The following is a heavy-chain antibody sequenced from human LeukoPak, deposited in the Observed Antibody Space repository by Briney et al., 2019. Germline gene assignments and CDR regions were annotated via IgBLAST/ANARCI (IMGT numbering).Heavy chain of an antibody. CDR1: GFTFSSYA. CDR3: AKSSLVDTIKDHFDY. Sequence: GGSLSLSCAASGFTFSSYAMSWVRQAPGKGLEWVSAISGSGGSTYYADSVKVRFTISRDNSKNTLYLQMNSLRAEDTAVYYCAKSSLVDTIKDHFDYWGQGTLVTVSS. D-gene: IGHD5-12*01. CDR2: ISGSGGST. V-gene: IGHV3-23*01. J-gene: IGHJ4*02.